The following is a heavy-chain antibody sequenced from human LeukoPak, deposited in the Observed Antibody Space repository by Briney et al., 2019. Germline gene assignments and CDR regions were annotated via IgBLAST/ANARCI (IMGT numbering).Heavy chain of an antibody. CDR2: LYNSGGT. J-gene: IGHJ3*02. D-gene: IGHD3-16*01. V-gene: IGHV4-4*09. Sequence: PSETLSLTCTVSGGSINNYYWSWIRQPPGKGLEWIAYLYNSGGTDYNPSLKSRVTISVDTSKNQFSLKLSSVTAADTAVYYCATVTGGNTFDIWGQGTMVTVSS. CDR1: GGSINNYY. CDR3: ATVTGGNTFDI.